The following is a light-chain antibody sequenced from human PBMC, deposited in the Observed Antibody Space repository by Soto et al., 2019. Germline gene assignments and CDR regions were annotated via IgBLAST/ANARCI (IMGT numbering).Light chain of an antibody. CDR2: KAS. CDR1: QSISSW. Sequence: DIQMTQSPSTLSASVGDRVTITCRASQSISSWLAWYQQKPGKAPKLLIYKASSLGSGVPSRFSGSGSGTEFTLIISGLQPDDSATYYCQQYTNTNNPWMFGQGTKVDIK. CDR3: QQYTNTNNPWM. V-gene: IGKV1-5*03. J-gene: IGKJ1*01.